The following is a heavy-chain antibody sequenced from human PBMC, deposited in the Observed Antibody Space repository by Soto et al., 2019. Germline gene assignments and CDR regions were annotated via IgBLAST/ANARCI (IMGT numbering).Heavy chain of an antibody. CDR3: ARVRSYYDSSGYYPRAFDI. Sequence: PSETLSLTCTVSGGSISSYYWSWIRQPPGKGLEWIGYIYYSGSTNYNPSLKSRVTISVDTSKNQFSLKLSSVTAADTAVYYCARVRSYYDSSGYYPRAFDIWGQGTMVTVSS. CDR2: IYYSGST. D-gene: IGHD3-22*01. V-gene: IGHV4-59*01. J-gene: IGHJ3*02. CDR1: GGSISSYY.